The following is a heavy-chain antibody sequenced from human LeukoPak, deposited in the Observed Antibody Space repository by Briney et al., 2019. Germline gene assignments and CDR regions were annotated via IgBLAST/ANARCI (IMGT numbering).Heavy chain of an antibody. J-gene: IGHJ6*02. CDR2: ISAYNGNT. D-gene: IGHD3-9*01. Sequence: GASVKVSCKASGYTFTSYGISWVRQAPGQGLEWMGWISAYNGNTNYAQKLQGRVTMTTDTSTSTAYMELRSLRSDDTAVYYCARDDDIQRGTYYYYYGMDVWGQGTTVTVSS. CDR1: GYTFTSYG. CDR3: ARDDDIQRGTYYYYYGMDV. V-gene: IGHV1-18*01.